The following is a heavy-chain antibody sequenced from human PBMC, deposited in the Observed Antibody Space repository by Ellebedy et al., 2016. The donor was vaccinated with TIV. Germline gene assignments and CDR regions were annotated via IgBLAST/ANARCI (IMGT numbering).Heavy chain of an antibody. CDR3: ARDQGYQLLSVTYYYYYYMDV. CDR1: GFTFSSYS. D-gene: IGHD2-2*01. V-gene: IGHV3-21*01. Sequence: GGSLRLXXAASGFTFSSYSMNWVRQAPGKGLEWVSSISSSSSYIYYADSVKGRFTISRDNAKNSLYLQMNSLRAEDTAVYYCARDQGYQLLSVTYYYYYYMDVWGKGTTVTVSS. CDR2: ISSSSSYI. J-gene: IGHJ6*03.